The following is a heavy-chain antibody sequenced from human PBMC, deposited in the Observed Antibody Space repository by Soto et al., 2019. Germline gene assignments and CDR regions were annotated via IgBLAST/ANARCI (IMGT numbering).Heavy chain of an antibody. J-gene: IGHJ3*02. CDR2: IIPSGGST. D-gene: IGHD3-22*01. V-gene: IGHV1-46*01. Sequence: ASVKVSCKASGYTFTSYYMHWVRQAPGQGLEWMGIIIPSGGSTSYAQKFQGRVTMTRDTSTSTVYMELSSLRSEDTAVYYCARGADYYDSSGYYTRWALDIWGQGTIVTVSS. CDR3: ARGADYYDSSGYYTRWALDI. CDR1: GYTFTSYY.